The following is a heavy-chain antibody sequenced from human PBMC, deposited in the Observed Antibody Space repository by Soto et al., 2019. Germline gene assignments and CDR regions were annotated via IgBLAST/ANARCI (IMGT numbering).Heavy chain of an antibody. V-gene: IGHV4-39*01. Sequence: SETLSLTCTVSGGSISSYYWGWIRQPPGKGLEWIGSIYYSGSTYYNPSLKSRVTISVDTSKNQFSLKLSSVTAADTAVYYCARTTLLGELGLFDYWGQGTLVNVSS. CDR2: IYYSGST. J-gene: IGHJ4*02. CDR3: ARTTLLGELGLFDY. D-gene: IGHD3-10*01. CDR1: GGSISSYY.